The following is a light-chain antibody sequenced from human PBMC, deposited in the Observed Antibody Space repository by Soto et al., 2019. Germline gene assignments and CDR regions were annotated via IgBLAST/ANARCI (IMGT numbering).Light chain of an antibody. CDR1: QSINRH. J-gene: IGKJ4*01. CDR2: DAS. Sequence: EIVLTQSPATLSLSPGERATLSCRASQSINRHLAWYRQKPGQAPRLLIYDASNRSTGIPARFSGSGSGTGFTLPISSLEPEDFGVYYCQQRSNWPPVTFGGGTKVEIK. CDR3: QQRSNWPPVT. V-gene: IGKV3-11*01.